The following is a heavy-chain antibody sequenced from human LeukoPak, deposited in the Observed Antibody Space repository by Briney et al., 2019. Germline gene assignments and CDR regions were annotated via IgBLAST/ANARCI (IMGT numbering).Heavy chain of an antibody. J-gene: IGHJ4*02. V-gene: IGHV1-8*01. CDR2: MNPNSGNT. D-gene: IGHD2-8*01. CDR3: VRTWGVRRLTLQGY. CDR1: GYTFTSYD. Sequence: PGASVKVSCKASGYTFTSYDINWVRQATGQGLEWMGWMNPNSGNTGYAQKFQGRVTMTRNTSISTAYMELSSLRSEDTAVYYCVRTWGVRRLTLQGYWGQGTLVTVSS.